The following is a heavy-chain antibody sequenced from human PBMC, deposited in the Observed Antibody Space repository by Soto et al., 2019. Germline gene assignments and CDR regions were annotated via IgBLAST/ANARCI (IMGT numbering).Heavy chain of an antibody. D-gene: IGHD3-10*01. CDR3: AASTPRGGSVSQFYP. V-gene: IGHV6-1*01. CDR1: GDSVSSNSAA. J-gene: IGHJ5*02. Sequence: SQTRSLTCAISGDSVSSNSAAWNWIRQSPSRGLEWLGRTYYRSKWYNDYAVSVKSRITINPDTSKNQFSLQLNSVTPEDTAVYYCAASTPRGGSVSQFYPWGQGTLVTVSS. CDR2: TYYRSKWYN.